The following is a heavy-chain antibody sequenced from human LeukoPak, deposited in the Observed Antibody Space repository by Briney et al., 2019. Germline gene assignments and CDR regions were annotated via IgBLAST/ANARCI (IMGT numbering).Heavy chain of an antibody. J-gene: IGHJ3*02. CDR2: IWYDGSNK. Sequence: GGSLSLSCAASGFTFRSYGMNWVRQAPGKALEWVAVIWYDGSNKYYADSVKGRFTISRDNSKNTLDLEMNSLRAEDAALYYCARGPIVGATHDAFYIWGQGTMVTVSS. D-gene: IGHD1-26*01. CDR3: ARGPIVGATHDAFYI. V-gene: IGHV3-33*01. CDR1: GFTFRSYG.